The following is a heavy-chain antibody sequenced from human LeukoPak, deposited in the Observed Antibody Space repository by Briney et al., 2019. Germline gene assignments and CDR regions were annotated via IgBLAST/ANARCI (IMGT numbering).Heavy chain of an antibody. Sequence: PSETLSLTCTVSGDSISSSSYYWGWIRQPPGKGLEWIGSIYYSGSTYYNPSLKSRVTISVDTSKNQFSLKLSSVTAADTAVYYCARGMGFDPWGQGTLVTVSS. CDR2: IYYSGST. V-gene: IGHV4-39*01. D-gene: IGHD5-24*01. J-gene: IGHJ5*02. CDR3: ARGMGFDP. CDR1: GDSISSSSYY.